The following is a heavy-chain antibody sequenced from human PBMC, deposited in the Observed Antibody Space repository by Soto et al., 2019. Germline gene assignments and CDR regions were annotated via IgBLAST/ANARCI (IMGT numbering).Heavy chain of an antibody. CDR2: IYYSGST. CDR3: ARATYSGYQLYYFDY. V-gene: IGHV4-30-4*01. CDR1: GGSISSGDYY. D-gene: IGHD5-12*01. Sequence: SETLSLTCTVSGGSISSGDYYWNWIRQPPGKGLEWIGYIYYSGSTYYNPSLKSRVTISVDTSKNQFSLKLSSVTAADTAVYYCARATYSGYQLYYFDYWGQGXLVTVSS. J-gene: IGHJ4*02.